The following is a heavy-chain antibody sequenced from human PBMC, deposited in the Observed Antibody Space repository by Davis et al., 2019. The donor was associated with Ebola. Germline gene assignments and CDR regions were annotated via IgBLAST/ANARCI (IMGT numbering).Heavy chain of an antibody. CDR1: GFTFSSYS. CDR2: ISSSSIYI. Sequence: GESLKISCAASGFTFSSYSMNWVRQAPGKGLEWVSSISSSSIYIYYADSVKGRFTISRDNAKNTLYLQMNSLRAEDTAVYYCARDEMLLPDYWGQGTLVTVSS. D-gene: IGHD1-26*01. V-gene: IGHV3-21*01. J-gene: IGHJ4*02. CDR3: ARDEMLLPDY.